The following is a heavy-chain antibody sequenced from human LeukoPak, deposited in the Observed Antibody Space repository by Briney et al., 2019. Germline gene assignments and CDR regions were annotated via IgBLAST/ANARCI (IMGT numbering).Heavy chain of an antibody. CDR2: IYHSGST. Sequence: PSQTLSLTCAVSGGSISSGGYSWSWIRQPPGKGLEWIGYIYHSGSTYYNPSLKSRVTISVDRSKNQFSLKLSSVTAADTAVYYCARARATVLRFLRDYYYYYMDVWGKGTTVTVSS. V-gene: IGHV4-30-2*01. D-gene: IGHD3-3*01. J-gene: IGHJ6*03. CDR3: ARARATVLRFLRDYYYYYMDV. CDR1: GGSISSGGYS.